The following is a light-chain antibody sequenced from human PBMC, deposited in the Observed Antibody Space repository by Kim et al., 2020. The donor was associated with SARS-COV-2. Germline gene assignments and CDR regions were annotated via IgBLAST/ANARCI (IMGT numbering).Light chain of an antibody. CDR1: RVISPW. V-gene: IGKV1-5*03. Sequence: SPSIGDRVTIPCRVSRVISPWLAWFQQKPGKAPKLLIYTASTLQSGVPSRFSGSESGTEFTLTITSLQPDDFATYYCQQYKTYRTFGQGTKVDIK. J-gene: IGKJ1*01. CDR2: TAS. CDR3: QQYKTYRT.